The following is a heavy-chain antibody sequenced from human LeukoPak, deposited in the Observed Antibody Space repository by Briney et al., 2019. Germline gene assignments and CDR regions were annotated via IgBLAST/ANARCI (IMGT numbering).Heavy chain of an antibody. J-gene: IGHJ4*02. D-gene: IGHD3-16*01. V-gene: IGHV4-34*01. CDR3: ARAKLYYDYVWGSYHVYFDY. Sequence: PSETLSLTCAVYGGSFSGYYWSWIRQPPGKGLEWIGEINHSGSTNYNPSLKSRVTISVDTSKNQFSLKLSSVTAADTAVYYCARAKLYYDYVWGSYHVYFDYWGQGTLVTVSS. CDR2: INHSGST. CDR1: GGSFSGYY.